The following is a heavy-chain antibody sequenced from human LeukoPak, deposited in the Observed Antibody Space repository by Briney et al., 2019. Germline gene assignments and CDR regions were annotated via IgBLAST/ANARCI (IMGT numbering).Heavy chain of an antibody. Sequence: SETLSLTCTVSGGSISSYYWSWIRRSPGKGLECIGYIHYTGSTNYNPSLKSRVTISVETSKNQFSLKLKSVTAADTAVYYCARGGYYGSGNDFRFDPWGQGTLVTVSS. CDR2: IHYTGST. V-gene: IGHV4-59*01. J-gene: IGHJ5*02. CDR3: ARGGYYGSGNDFRFDP. CDR1: GGSISSYY. D-gene: IGHD3-10*01.